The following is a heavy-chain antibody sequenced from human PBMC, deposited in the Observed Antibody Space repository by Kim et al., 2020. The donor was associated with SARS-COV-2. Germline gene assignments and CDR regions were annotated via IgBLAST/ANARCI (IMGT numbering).Heavy chain of an antibody. V-gene: IGHV3-23*01. CDR2: GGST. J-gene: IGHJ5*02. CDR3: YSSSWYKCP. D-gene: IGHD6-13*01. Sequence: GGSTYYAGAVKGRFTISRDNSKNTLYLQMNSLRAEDTAVYYCYSSSWYKCPWGQGTLVTVSS.